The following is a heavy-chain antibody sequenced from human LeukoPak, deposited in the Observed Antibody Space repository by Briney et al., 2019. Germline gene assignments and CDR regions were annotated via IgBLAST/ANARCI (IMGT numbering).Heavy chain of an antibody. J-gene: IGHJ4*02. D-gene: IGHD6-13*01. CDR3: AKLAAAGTAHYYFDY. Sequence: GASVKVSCKASGYTFTSYYMHWVRQAPGQGLEWMGIINPSGGSTSYAQKFQGRVTMTRDMSTSTVYMELSSLRSEDTAVYYCAKLAAAGTAHYYFDYWGQGTLVTVSS. V-gene: IGHV1-46*01. CDR1: GYTFTSYY. CDR2: INPSGGST.